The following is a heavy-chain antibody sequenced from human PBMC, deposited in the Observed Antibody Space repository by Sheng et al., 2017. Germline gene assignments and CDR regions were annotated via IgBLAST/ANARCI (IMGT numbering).Heavy chain of an antibody. CDR1: GFTFSSYS. D-gene: IGHD1-7*01. J-gene: IGHJ6*03. CDR3: ARPAGEKWNYATHYYYMDV. Sequence: EVQLVESGGGLVKPGGSLRLSCAASGFTFSSYSMNWVRQAPGKGLEWVSSISSSSSYIYYADSVKGRFTISRDNAKNSLYLQMNSLRAEDTAVYYCARPAGEKWNYATHYYYMDVWGKGTTVTVSS. V-gene: IGHV3-21*01. CDR2: ISSSSSYI.